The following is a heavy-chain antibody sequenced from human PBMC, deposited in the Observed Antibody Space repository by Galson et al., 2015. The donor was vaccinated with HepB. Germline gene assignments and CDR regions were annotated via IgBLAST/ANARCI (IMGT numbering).Heavy chain of an antibody. J-gene: IGHJ6*03. CDR2: MNTNTGKP. D-gene: IGHD3-3*01. CDR1: GYTFTDYV. V-gene: IGHV7-4-1*02. Sequence: CKASGYTFTDYVVNWVRQAPGQGLEWMGWMNTNTGKPTYAPGFAGRFVFSLDTSVTTAYLQISSLETDDTAVYYCARSPLRFLDWLPYYDYYYMDVGGEGTTVTGSS. CDR3: ARSPLRFLDWLPYYDYYYMDV.